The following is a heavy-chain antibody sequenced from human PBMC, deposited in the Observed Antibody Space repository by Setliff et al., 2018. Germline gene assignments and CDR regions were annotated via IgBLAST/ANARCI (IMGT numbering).Heavy chain of an antibody. CDR3: ARRLSGLRGSGY. CDR1: GGSISSGGYY. Sequence: PSETLSLTCTVSGGSISSGGYYWSWIRQHPGKGLEWIGNIYHSGSTYYNPSLKSRVTISVDTSKNQFSLKLSSVTAADTAVYYCARRLSGLRGSGYWGQGTLVTVSS. J-gene: IGHJ4*02. CDR2: IYHSGST. V-gene: IGHV4-39*07. D-gene: IGHD5-12*01.